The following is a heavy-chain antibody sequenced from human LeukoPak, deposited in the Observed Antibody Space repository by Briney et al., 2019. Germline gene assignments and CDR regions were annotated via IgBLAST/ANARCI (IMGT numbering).Heavy chain of an antibody. CDR3: ARAQETYYYDSSGSQGFDY. Sequence: PSETLSLTCTVSGGSISSGGYYWSWIRQHPGKGLEWIGYIYYSGSTYYNPSLKSRVTISVDTSKNQFSLKLSSVTAADTAVYYCARAQETYYYDSSGSQGFDYWGQGTLVTVSS. V-gene: IGHV4-31*03. CDR2: IYYSGST. CDR1: GGSISSGGYY. J-gene: IGHJ4*02. D-gene: IGHD3-22*01.